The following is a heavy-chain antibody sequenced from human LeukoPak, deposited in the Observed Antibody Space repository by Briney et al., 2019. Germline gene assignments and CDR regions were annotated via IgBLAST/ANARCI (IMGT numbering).Heavy chain of an antibody. Sequence: GGSLRLSCAASGFTFSSYAMSWVRQAPGKGLEWVSYISSSSSTIYYADSVKGRFTISRDNAKNSLYLQMNSLRAEDTAVYYCARDSSGSIDYWGQGTLVTVSS. D-gene: IGHD1-26*01. J-gene: IGHJ4*02. V-gene: IGHV3-48*04. CDR3: ARDSSGSIDY. CDR2: ISSSSSTI. CDR1: GFTFSSYA.